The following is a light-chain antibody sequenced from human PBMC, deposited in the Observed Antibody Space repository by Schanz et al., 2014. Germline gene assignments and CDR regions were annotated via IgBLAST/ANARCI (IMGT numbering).Light chain of an antibody. J-gene: IGLJ2*01. Sequence: QSALTQPASVSGSPGQSITISCTGTSSDVGGYNYVSWYQQHPGKAPKLMIYDVTNRPSGVSNRFSGSKSGTSASLAITGLQADDEADYYCQSYDTSLSGSVVFGGGTKLTVL. CDR3: QSYDTSLSGSVV. V-gene: IGLV2-14*03. CDR2: DVT. CDR1: SSDVGGYNY.